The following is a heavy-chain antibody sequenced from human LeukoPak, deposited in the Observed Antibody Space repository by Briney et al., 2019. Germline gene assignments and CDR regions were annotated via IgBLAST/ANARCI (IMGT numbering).Heavy chain of an antibody. V-gene: IGHV1-3*01. J-gene: IGHJ4*02. D-gene: IGHD3-10*01. CDR2: INPGNGDT. CDR1: GYTFTSYA. CDR3: AKDRGGSGDFDY. Sequence: ASVKVSCKASGYTFTSYAMHWVRRAPGQRLEWMGWINPGNGDTKYSQKFQGRVIIARDTSASTAYMELSSLRSEDTAVYYCAKDRGGSGDFDYWGQGTLVTVSS.